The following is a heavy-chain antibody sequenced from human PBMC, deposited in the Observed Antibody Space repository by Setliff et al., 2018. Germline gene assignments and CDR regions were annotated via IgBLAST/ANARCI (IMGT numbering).Heavy chain of an antibody. D-gene: IGHD2-21*02. CDR1: GASITSNNW. CDR2: VYHNENT. V-gene: IGHV4-4*02. J-gene: IGHJ3*02. CDR3: ARTPRGGNSAFDI. Sequence: SETLSLTCAVSGASITSNNWWRWVRQPPGMRLEWIGEVYHNENTNYNASLKSRVTISVDRSKDQFSLRLTSVTAADTAVYYCARTPRGGNSAFDIWGQGTMVTVSS.